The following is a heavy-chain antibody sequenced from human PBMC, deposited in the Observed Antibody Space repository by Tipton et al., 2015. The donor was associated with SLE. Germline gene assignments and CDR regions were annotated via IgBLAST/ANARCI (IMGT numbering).Heavy chain of an antibody. CDR3: ARHIVVVPEAFDI. J-gene: IGHJ3*02. Sequence: TLSLTCSVSGNSIYNGFYWGWIRQPAGKGLEWIGRIYTSGSTNYNPSLKSRVTISVDTSKNQFSLKLSSVTAADTAVYYCARHIVVVPEAFDIWGQGTMVTVSS. V-gene: IGHV4-61*02. CDR2: IYTSGST. CDR1: GNSIYNGFY. D-gene: IGHD2-21*01.